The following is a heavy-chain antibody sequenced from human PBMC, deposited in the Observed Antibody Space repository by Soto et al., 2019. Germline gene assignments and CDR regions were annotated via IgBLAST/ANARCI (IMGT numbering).Heavy chain of an antibody. J-gene: IGHJ6*02. CDR1: GYSFTSYW. D-gene: IGHD3-3*01. CDR2: IDPSDSYT. Sequence: PGESLKISCNGSGYSFTSYWISWVRQMPGKGLEWMGRIDPSDSYTNYSPSFQGHVTISADKSISTAYLQWSSLKASDTAMYYCARLLSDFWSGYPTGGYYGMDVWGQGTTVTVSS. V-gene: IGHV5-10-1*01. CDR3: ARLLSDFWSGYPTGGYYGMDV.